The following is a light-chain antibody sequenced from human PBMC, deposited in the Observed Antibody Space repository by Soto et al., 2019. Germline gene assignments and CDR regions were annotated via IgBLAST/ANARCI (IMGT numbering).Light chain of an antibody. CDR3: QQYNPWA. J-gene: IGKJ1*01. CDR1: QNTGNW. Sequence: IQMTQSPSTLSASVGDRVTITCRASQNTGNWLAGYQQKPGRAPKPLIYRASTLNIGVPSRFSGSGSGTEFTLTICSLQPDDFGTYFCQQYNPWAFVQGTEVEVK. V-gene: IGKV1-5*03. CDR2: RAS.